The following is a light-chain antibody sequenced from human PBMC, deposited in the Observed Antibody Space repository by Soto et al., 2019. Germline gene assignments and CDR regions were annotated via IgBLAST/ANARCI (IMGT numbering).Light chain of an antibody. V-gene: IGLV1-47*01. CDR3: AAYTGNLNGPV. Sequence: QSALTQPPSASGTPGQRVSISCSGASSTFATNYVHWYQQLPGAAPKLLIYRSDQRPSGVPERFSGSKTGTSASLTISGLRPEDEDHYYCAAYTGNLNGPVFGGGTQLTVL. CDR1: SSTFATNY. J-gene: IGLJ7*01. CDR2: RSD.